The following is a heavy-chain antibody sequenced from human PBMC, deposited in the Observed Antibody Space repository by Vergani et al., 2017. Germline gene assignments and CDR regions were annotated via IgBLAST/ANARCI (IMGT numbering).Heavy chain of an antibody. Sequence: QVQLQQSGPGLVKPSQTLSLTCAISGDSVSSNSAAWNWIRQSPSRGLEWLGRTYYRSKWYNDYAVSVKSRITINPYTSKNQFSLQLNSVTPEDTAVYYCAREYNYYDSSGPRGWFDPWGQGTLVTVSS. CDR1: GDSVSSNSAA. CDR3: AREYNYYDSSGPRGWFDP. CDR2: TYYRSKWYN. J-gene: IGHJ5*02. V-gene: IGHV6-1*01. D-gene: IGHD3-22*01.